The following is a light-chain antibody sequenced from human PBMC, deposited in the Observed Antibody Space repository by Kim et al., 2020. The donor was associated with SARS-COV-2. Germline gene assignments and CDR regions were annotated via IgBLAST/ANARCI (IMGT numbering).Light chain of an antibody. CDR1: QSVSSSY. CDR2: GAS. J-gene: IGKJ3*01. V-gene: IGKV3-20*01. Sequence: STGERATLPCRASQSVSSSYLAWYQQKPGQAPRLLIYGASSRATGIPDRFSGSVSGTDFTLTISRLEPEDFAVYYCQQYGSSPFTFGPGTKVDIK. CDR3: QQYGSSPFT.